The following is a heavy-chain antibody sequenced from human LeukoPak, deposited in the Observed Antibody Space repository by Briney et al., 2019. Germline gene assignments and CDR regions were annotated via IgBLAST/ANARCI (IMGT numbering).Heavy chain of an antibody. CDR3: ARLGYCSSTSCPPHY. CDR2: ISSSSYI. D-gene: IGHD2-2*01. J-gene: IGHJ4*02. V-gene: IGHV3-21*01. Sequence: GGSLRLSCAASGFTFSSYSMNWVRQAPGKGLEWVSSISSSSYIYYADSVKGRFTISRDNAKNSLYLQMNSLRAEDTAVYYCARLGYCSSTSCPPHYWGQGTLVTVSS. CDR1: GFTFSSYS.